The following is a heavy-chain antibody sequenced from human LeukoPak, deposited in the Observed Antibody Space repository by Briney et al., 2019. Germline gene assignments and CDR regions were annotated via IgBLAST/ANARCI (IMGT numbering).Heavy chain of an antibody. Sequence: SETLSLTCTVSGGSISSYYWSWIRQPAGKGLEWIGRIYTSGSTYYNPSLKSRVTISVDTSKNQFSLKLSSATAADTAVYYCARLRMYYYDSSGSLGFDYWGQGTLVTVSS. J-gene: IGHJ4*02. V-gene: IGHV4-4*07. D-gene: IGHD3-22*01. CDR1: GGSISSYY. CDR3: ARLRMYYYDSSGSLGFDY. CDR2: IYTSGST.